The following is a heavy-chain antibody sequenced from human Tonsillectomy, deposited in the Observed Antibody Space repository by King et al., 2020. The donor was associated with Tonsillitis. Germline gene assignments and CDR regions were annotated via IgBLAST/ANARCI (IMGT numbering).Heavy chain of an antibody. CDR1: GFTFSSYA. D-gene: IGHD6-19*01. V-gene: IGHV3-23*04. CDR3: AKVRGPWLDSYYYYGMDV. CDR2: ISGSGGST. Sequence: VQLVESGGGLVQPGGSLRLSCAASGFTFSSYAMSWVRQAPGKGLEWVSGISGSGGSTYYADSVKGRFTISRDNSKNTLYLQMNSLRAEDTAVNYCAKVRGPWLDSYYYYGMDVWGQGTTVTVSS. J-gene: IGHJ6*02.